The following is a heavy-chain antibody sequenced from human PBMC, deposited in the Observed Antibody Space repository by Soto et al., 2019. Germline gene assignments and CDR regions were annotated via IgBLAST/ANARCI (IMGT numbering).Heavy chain of an antibody. Sequence: QVQLVQSGAEAKKPGSSVKVSCKTSGGTFSSYAISWVRQAPGQGLEWMGGIVPLFRTTNYAQKFQGRVTIPADTITYTVYMELSGLRSGDTAVYYCARGGYSSTWSNLLDRSGLDVWGQGTTVTVSS. D-gene: IGHD6-13*01. J-gene: IGHJ6*02. V-gene: IGHV1-69*06. CDR3: ARGGYSSTWSNLLDRSGLDV. CDR1: GGTFSSYA. CDR2: IVPLFRTT.